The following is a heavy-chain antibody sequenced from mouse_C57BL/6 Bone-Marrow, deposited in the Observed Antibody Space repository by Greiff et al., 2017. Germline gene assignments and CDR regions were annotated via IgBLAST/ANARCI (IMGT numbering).Heavy chain of an antibody. CDR1: GFTFSDYG. Sequence: EVKLVESGGGLVKPGGSLNISCAASGFTFSDYGMHWVRQAPGKGLEWVAYISSGSSTIDYADTVKGRFTISRDNAKTTLCLQMTSLRSEDTAMYYCATLGDYWGQGTSVTVSS. CDR3: ATLGDY. CDR2: ISSGSSTI. J-gene: IGHJ4*01. V-gene: IGHV5-17*01.